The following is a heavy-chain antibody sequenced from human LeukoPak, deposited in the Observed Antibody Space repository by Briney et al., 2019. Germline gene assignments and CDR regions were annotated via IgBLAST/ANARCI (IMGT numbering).Heavy chain of an antibody. D-gene: IGHD5-24*01. CDR3: ARLRDGHFDY. CDR2: IKQDGSEK. J-gene: IGHJ4*02. V-gene: IGHV3-7*01. CDR1: GSTFSSYW. Sequence: PGGSLRLSCAASGSTFSSYWMSWVRQAPGKGLEWVANIKQDGSEKYYVDSVKGRFTISRDNAKNSLYLQMNSLRAEDTAVYYCARLRDGHFDYWGQGTLVTVSS.